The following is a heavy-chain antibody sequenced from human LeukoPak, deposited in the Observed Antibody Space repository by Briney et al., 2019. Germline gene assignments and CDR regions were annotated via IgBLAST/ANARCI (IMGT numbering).Heavy chain of an antibody. J-gene: IGHJ4*02. D-gene: IGHD5-18*01. CDR1: GGSISSSNYY. CDR2: IYTSGTT. V-gene: IGHV4-61*02. CDR3: ARGHVDTARFPLFRAAFDY. Sequence: PSETLSLTCTVSGGSISSSNYYWSWIRQPAGKGLEWIGRIYTSGTTNYNPSLKSRVTISVDTSRNQFSLKLSSVTAADTAVYYCARGHVDTARFPLFRAAFDYWGQGTLVTVSS.